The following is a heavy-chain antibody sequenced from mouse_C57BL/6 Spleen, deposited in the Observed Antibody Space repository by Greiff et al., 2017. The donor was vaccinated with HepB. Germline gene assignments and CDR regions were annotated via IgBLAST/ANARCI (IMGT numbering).Heavy chain of an antibody. V-gene: IGHV1-64*01. D-gene: IGHD3-1*01. Sequence: QVQLQQPGAELVKPGASVKLSCKASGYTFTSYWMHWVKQRPGQGLEWIGMIHPNSGSTNYNEKFKSKATLTVDKSSSTAYMQLSSLTSEDSAVYYCARSRGDQAMDYWGQGTSVTVSS. CDR1: GYTFTSYW. CDR2: IHPNSGST. J-gene: IGHJ4*01. CDR3: ARSRGDQAMDY.